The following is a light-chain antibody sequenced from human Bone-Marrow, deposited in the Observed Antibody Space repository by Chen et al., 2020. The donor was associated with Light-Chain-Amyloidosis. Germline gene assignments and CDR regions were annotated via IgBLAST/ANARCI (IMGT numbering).Light chain of an antibody. V-gene: IGLV3-25*03. CDR1: DLPTKY. CDR3: QSADSSGTYEVI. CDR2: RDT. J-gene: IGLJ2*01. Sequence: SYELPQPPSVSGSPGQTARITCSGDDLPTKYAYWYQQKPGQAPVMVIHRDTERPSGISERFSGYSSGKTATLTISGVQAEDEADYQCQSADSSGTYEVIFGVGSNLTFL.